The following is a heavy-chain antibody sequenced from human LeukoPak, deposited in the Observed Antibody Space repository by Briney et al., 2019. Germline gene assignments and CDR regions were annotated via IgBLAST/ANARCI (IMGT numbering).Heavy chain of an antibody. CDR1: GGSISSYY. D-gene: IGHD2-8*01. Sequence: SETLSLTCTVSGGSISSYYWSWIRQPPGKGLEWIGYIYYSGSTNYNPSLKSRVTISVDTSKNQFSLKLGSVTAADTAVYYCARVGDIVLMRFDPWGQGTLVTVSS. CDR2: IYYSGST. V-gene: IGHV4-59*01. J-gene: IGHJ5*02. CDR3: ARVGDIVLMRFDP.